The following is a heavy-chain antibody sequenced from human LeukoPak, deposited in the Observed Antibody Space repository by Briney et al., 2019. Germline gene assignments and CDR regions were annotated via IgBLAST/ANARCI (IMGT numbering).Heavy chain of an antibody. V-gene: IGHV3-30*18. CDR3: AKLWAAAGTRDY. J-gene: IGHJ4*02. D-gene: IGHD6-13*01. Sequence: PGGSLRLSCAASGFTFSSYGMHGVREAPGKGLEWVGVISYDGSNKYYADSVKGRFTFSRDNSKNTLYLQMNSLRAEDTAVYYCAKLWAAAGTRDYWGQGTLVTVSS. CDR1: GFTFSSYG. CDR2: ISYDGSNK.